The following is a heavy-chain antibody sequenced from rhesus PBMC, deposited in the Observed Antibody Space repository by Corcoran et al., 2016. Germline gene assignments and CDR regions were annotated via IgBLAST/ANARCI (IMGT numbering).Heavy chain of an antibody. J-gene: IGHJ4*01. CDR3: ARGGLGYFDY. CDR1: GGSISYYYY. D-gene: IGHD5-42*01. Sequence: QVQLQESGPGLVKPSETLSLTCAVSGGSISYYYYWLWIRQPPGKGLEWIGNIYGNSASTYYNPSLKSRVTISKDTSKNQFFLKLSSVTAADTAVYYCARGGLGYFDYWGQGVLVTVSS. CDR2: IYGNSAST. V-gene: IGHV4S9*01.